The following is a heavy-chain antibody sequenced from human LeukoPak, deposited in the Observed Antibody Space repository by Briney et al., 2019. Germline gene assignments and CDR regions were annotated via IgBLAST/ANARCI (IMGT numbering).Heavy chain of an antibody. V-gene: IGHV1-18*01. D-gene: IGHD1-1*01. J-gene: IGHJ4*02. Sequence: ASVRVSCKASGYTLNRFGMSWVRQAPGQGLEWLGWINTYNGNTKFGEKFQGRVTLTTDTSTSTVYVELTSLGSDDTAVYFCSRDTPQHLKRFDYWGQGTLVTVSS. CDR3: SRDTPQHLKRFDY. CDR2: INTYNGNT. CDR1: GYTLNRFG.